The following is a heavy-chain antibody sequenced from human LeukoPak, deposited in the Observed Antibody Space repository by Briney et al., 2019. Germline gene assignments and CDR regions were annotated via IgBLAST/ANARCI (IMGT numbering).Heavy chain of an antibody. CDR3: AKDVGSSQGWFDP. Sequence: GGSLRLSCAASGFTFSNYAMSWVRQAPGKGLEWVSTFSGSDSSTYYADSVKGRFTISRDNSKNTLYLQMNSPRAEDTAVYYCAKDVGSSQGWFDPWGQGTLVTVSS. CDR2: FSGSDSST. J-gene: IGHJ5*02. D-gene: IGHD2-15*01. V-gene: IGHV3-23*01. CDR1: GFTFSNYA.